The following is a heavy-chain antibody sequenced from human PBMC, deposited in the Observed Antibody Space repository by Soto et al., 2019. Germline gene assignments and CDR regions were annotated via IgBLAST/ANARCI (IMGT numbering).Heavy chain of an antibody. CDR3: AIDVGPPSRLDP. J-gene: IGHJ5*02. V-gene: IGHV4-4*07. Sequence: QVQLQASGPGLVKPSETLSLTCSVSGGSLSGHFWTWVRQPAGKGLESIGRIYPSGTTTYNPSRKRRVTTSEVTSKKLFHTRLTSETAAASAVYNCAIDVGPPSRLDPWGQGTLITVSS. CDR2: IYPSGTT. CDR1: GGSLSGHF. D-gene: IGHD1-26*01.